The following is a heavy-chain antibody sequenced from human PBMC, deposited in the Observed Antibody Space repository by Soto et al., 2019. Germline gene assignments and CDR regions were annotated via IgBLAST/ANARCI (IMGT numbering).Heavy chain of an antibody. V-gene: IGHV4-59*01. J-gene: IGHJ4*02. Sequence: SETLSLTCTVSGVSISSYYWSWIRQPPGKGLEWIGYIYYSGSTNYNPSLKSRVTISVDTSKNQFSLKLSSVTAADTAVYYCAKGYGYFDYWGQGTLVTVSS. CDR3: AKGYGYFDY. D-gene: IGHD4-17*01. CDR1: GVSISSYY. CDR2: IYYSGST.